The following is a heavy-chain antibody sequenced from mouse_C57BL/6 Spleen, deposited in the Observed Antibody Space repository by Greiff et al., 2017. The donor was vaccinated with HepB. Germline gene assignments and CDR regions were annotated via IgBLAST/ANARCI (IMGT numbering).Heavy chain of an antibody. J-gene: IGHJ2*01. CDR3: ARGQGDYYGSSGYYFDY. V-gene: IGHV5-4*03. Sequence: EVMLVESGGGLVKPGGSLKLSCAASGFTFSSYAMSWVRQTPEKRLEWVATISDGGSYTYYPDNVKGRFTISRDNAKNNLYLQMSHLKSEDTAMYYCARGQGDYYGSSGYYFDYWGQGTTLTVSS. CDR2: ISDGGSYT. CDR1: GFTFSSYA. D-gene: IGHD1-1*01.